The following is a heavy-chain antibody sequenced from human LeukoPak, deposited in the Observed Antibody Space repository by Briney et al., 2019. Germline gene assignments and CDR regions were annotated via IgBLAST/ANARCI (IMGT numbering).Heavy chain of an antibody. J-gene: IGHJ3*01. CDR1: GFTFSENW. V-gene: IGHV3-74*01. D-gene: IGHD6-13*01. CDR3: AREEHRLAEAGTSAFDS. CDR2: INRDGGLT. Sequence: GGSVRLSCVASGFTFSENWMHWVRQAPGKGLAWVSHINRDGGLTNYADSVKGRFTISRDNARNTVYLQMSSLRVEDTAIYFCAREEHRLAEAGTSAFDSGGQGTLVTVS.